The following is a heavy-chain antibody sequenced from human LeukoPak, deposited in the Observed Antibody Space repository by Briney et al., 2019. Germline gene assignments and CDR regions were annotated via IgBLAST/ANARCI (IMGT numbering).Heavy chain of an antibody. J-gene: IGHJ3*02. Sequence: SETLSLTCTVSGGSISSYYWSWIRQPPWKGLEWIGYIYHSGSTYYNPSLKSRVTISVDRSKNQFSLKLSSVTAADTAVYYCARVVDKLRGAFGIRGQGTMVTVSS. CDR1: GGSISSYY. CDR2: IYHSGST. CDR3: ARVVDKLRGAFGI. V-gene: IGHV4-59*12. D-gene: IGHD1-7*01.